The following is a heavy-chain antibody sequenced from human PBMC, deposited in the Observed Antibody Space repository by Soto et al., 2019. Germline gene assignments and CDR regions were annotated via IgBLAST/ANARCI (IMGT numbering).Heavy chain of an antibody. D-gene: IGHD4-17*01. CDR2: ISYDGTSK. CDR1: GFTFSSFS. Sequence: QVQLVESGGGVVHPGRSLRLSCAASGFTFSSFSLHWVRQAPGKGLEWVAVISYDGTSKYYADSVKGRFTISRDNSKNTLYLQMNSLRAEDTAVYYCARPTVTTQIDYWGQGTLVTVSS. CDR3: ARPTVTTQIDY. J-gene: IGHJ4*02. V-gene: IGHV3-30-3*01.